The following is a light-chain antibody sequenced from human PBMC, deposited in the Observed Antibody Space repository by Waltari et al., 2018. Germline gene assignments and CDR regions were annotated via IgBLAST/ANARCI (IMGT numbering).Light chain of an antibody. CDR2: DVT. Sequence: QSALTQPASVSGSPGQSITLSCTGSSSDIGGYNSVPWYQQHPDTAPKLILYDVTKRPSGVSHRFSASKSGNTASLSISGLQADDEAVYHCSSYAGSSTVVFGGGTKLTVL. J-gene: IGLJ2*01. CDR3: SSYAGSSTVV. V-gene: IGLV2-14*03. CDR1: SSDIGGYNS.